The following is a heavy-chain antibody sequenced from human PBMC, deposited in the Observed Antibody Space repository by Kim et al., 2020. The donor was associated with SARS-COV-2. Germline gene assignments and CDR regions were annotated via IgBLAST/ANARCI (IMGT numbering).Heavy chain of an antibody. CDR1: GGSISSGGYY. V-gene: IGHV4-31*03. D-gene: IGHD1-1*01. CDR2: IYYSGST. CDR3: ARDRHDWNDGEAWEDAFDI. Sequence: SETLSLTCTVSGGSISSGGYYWSWIRQHPGKGLEWIGYIYYSGSTYYNPSLKSRVTISVDTSKNQFSLKLSSVTAADTAVYYCARDRHDWNDGEAWEDAFDIWGQGTMVTVSS. J-gene: IGHJ3*02.